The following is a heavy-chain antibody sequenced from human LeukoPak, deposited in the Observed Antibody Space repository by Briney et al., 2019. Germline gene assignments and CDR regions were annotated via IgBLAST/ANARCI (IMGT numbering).Heavy chain of an antibody. CDR2: ISWNSGSI. D-gene: IGHD3-10*01. CDR3: AKGVLLWFEVLDLNWFDP. CDR1: GFTFADYA. J-gene: IGHJ5*02. Sequence: PGGSLRLSCAASGFTFADYAMHWVRQAPGKGREWVSGISWNSGSIGYADSVKGRFTISRDNAKNSLYLQMNSLRAEDTALYYCAKGVLLWFEVLDLNWFDPCGQGTLVTVSS. V-gene: IGHV3-9*01.